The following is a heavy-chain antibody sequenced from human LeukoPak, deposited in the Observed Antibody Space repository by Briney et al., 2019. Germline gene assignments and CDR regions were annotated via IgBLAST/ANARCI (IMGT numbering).Heavy chain of an antibody. J-gene: IGHJ6*02. CDR2: IGTAGDT. CDR3: ARELRGGSGSYYMDYYYYGMDV. V-gene: IGHV3-13*01. CDR1: GFTFSSYD. D-gene: IGHD3-10*01. Sequence: GGSLRLSCAASGFTFSSYDMHWVRQATGKGLEWVSAIGTAGDTYYPGSVKSRFTISRENAKNSLYLQMNSLRDGDTAVYYCARELRGGSGSYYMDYYYYGMDVWGQGTTVTVSS.